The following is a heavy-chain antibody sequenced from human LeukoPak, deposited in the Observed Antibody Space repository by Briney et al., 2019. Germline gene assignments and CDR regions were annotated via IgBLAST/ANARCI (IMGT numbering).Heavy chain of an antibody. J-gene: IGHJ6*04. CDR3: VGVETIPMVRGASGDV. D-gene: IGHD3-10*01. Sequence: GGSLRLSSAPPGFRASSNNMTWVREALEKGLEWVSVIHIGGRAYYADYVMGRFTTSTDNTTTTLHLQINSMSGEDTTRLYCVGVETIPMVRGASGDVWGKGTTVTVSS. V-gene: IGHV3-66*02. CDR1: GFRASSNN. CDR2: IHIGGRA.